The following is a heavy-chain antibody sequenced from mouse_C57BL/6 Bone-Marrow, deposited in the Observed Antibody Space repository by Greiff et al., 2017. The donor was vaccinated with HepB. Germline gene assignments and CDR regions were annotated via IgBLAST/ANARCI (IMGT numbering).Heavy chain of an antibody. CDR1: GYTFTSYW. J-gene: IGHJ4*01. CDR2: IDPSDSYT. V-gene: IGHV1-50*01. CDR3: ARSDYYDYDYYAMDY. D-gene: IGHD2-4*01. Sequence: VKLQQPGAELVKPGASVKLSCKASGYTFTSYWMQWVKQRPGQGLEWIGEIDPSDSYTNYNQKFKGKATLTVDTSSSTAYMQLSSLTSEDSAVYYCARSDYYDYDYYAMDYWGQGTSVTVSS.